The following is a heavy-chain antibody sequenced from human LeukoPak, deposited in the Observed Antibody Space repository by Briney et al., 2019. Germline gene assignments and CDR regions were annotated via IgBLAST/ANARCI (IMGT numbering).Heavy chain of an antibody. CDR3: AKILTAAGTDS. Sequence: GGSLRLSCAASGFTFSSYAMTWVRQAPGKGLEWVSSLGISGGRAYYADSVRGRFTISRDNSKNTVYLQMNSLRGEDTAVYYCAKILTAAGTDSWGQGTLVTVSS. CDR1: GFTFSSYA. V-gene: IGHV3-23*01. D-gene: IGHD6-13*01. J-gene: IGHJ5*01. CDR2: LGISGGRA.